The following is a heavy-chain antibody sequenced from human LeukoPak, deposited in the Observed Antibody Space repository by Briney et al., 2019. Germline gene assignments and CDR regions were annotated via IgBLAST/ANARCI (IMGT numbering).Heavy chain of an antibody. Sequence: VASVKVSCKASGGIFSNYAISWVRQAPGQGLEWLGGIIPLYGTANYAQKFQGRLTITADKSTSTAYMELSSLRSEDAAVYYCAREADYYDSSGYYYWGQGTLVSVSS. CDR1: GGIFSNYA. CDR2: IIPLYGTA. D-gene: IGHD3-22*01. CDR3: AREADYYDSSGYYY. V-gene: IGHV1-69*06. J-gene: IGHJ4*02.